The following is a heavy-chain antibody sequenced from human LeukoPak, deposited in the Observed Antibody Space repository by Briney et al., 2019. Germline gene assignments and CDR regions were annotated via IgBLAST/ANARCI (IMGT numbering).Heavy chain of an antibody. D-gene: IGHD3-22*01. CDR3: ARDLWNFYDDSGYNRDFDS. V-gene: IGHV1-18*01. J-gene: IGHJ5*01. CDR2: IGTYGGDT. CDR1: TSR. Sequence: ASVTVSCKATSRISWVRQAPGQGLAWMGWIGTYGGDTYYAQKFQGRITVTTDTSTSTVYMELRNLRSDDTAVYYCARDLWNFYDDSGYNRDFDSWGQGTLVTVSS.